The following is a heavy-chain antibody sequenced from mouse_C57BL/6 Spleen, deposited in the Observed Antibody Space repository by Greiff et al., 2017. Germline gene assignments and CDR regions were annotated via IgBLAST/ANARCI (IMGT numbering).Heavy chain of an antibody. D-gene: IGHD2-3*01. CDR1: GYSITSGYY. J-gene: IGHJ1*03. Sequence: DVQLQESGPGLVKPSQSLSLTCSVTGYSITSGYYWNWIRQFPGNKLEWLGYISYDGSNNYNPSLKNRISITRDTSKNQFFLKLNSVTTEDTATYYCARRGYDGYYPLYFDVWGTGTTVTVSS. V-gene: IGHV3-6*01. CDR2: ISYDGSN. CDR3: ARRGYDGYYPLYFDV.